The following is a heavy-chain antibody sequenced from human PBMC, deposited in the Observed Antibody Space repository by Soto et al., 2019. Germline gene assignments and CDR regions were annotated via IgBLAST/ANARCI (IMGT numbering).Heavy chain of an antibody. Sequence: VKVSCKASGGTFSSYAISWVRQAPGQGLEWMGGIIPIFGTANYAQKFQGRVTITADESTSTAYMELSSLRSEDTAVYYCARGGARITMIVVAPRSAFDIWGQGTMVTVSS. CDR2: IIPIFGTA. V-gene: IGHV1-69*13. J-gene: IGHJ3*02. CDR3: ARGGARITMIVVAPRSAFDI. D-gene: IGHD3-22*01. CDR1: GGTFSSYA.